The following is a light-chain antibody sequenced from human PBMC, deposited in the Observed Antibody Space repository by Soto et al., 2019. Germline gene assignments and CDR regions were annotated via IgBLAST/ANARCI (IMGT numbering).Light chain of an antibody. CDR2: KAS. V-gene: IGKV1-5*03. CDR1: QSISVW. J-gene: IGKJ1*01. CDR3: LQYITGSPWT. Sequence: DIQMTQSPSTLSASVGDRVTITCRASQSISVWLAWYQQRPGRVPKLLIYKASNLEGGVPSRFSGSGSGTDFTLTISSLQPDDSATYYCLQYITGSPWTFDQGTKVEIK.